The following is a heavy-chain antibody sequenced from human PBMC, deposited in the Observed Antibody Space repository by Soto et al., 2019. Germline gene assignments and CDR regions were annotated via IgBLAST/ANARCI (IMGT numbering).Heavy chain of an antibody. CDR2: TRNKANSYTT. J-gene: IGHJ4*02. CDR1: GFTFSDHY. Sequence: PGGSLRLSCAASGFTFSDHYMDWVRQAPGKGLEWVGRTRNKANSYTTEYAASVKGRFTISRDDSKNSLYLQMNSLKTEDTAVYYCARAPYYYDSSGYYSDGLDYWGQGTLVTVS. D-gene: IGHD3-22*01. CDR3: ARAPYYYDSSGYYSDGLDY. V-gene: IGHV3-72*01.